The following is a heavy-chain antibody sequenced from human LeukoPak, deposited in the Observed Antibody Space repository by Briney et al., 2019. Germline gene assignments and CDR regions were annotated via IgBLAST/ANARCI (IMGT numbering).Heavy chain of an antibody. Sequence: GGSLRLSCAASGFTFSSYWMHWVRQAPGKGLVWVSRINIDGTNTRYADSVKGRFTISRDNAKNTLYLQMNSLRAEDTAVYYCARDQAQGELLSPPDYSGQGTLVNVST. V-gene: IGHV3-74*01. D-gene: IGHD1-26*01. CDR3: ARDQAQGELLSPPDY. CDR1: GFTFSSYW. CDR2: INIDGTNT. J-gene: IGHJ4*02.